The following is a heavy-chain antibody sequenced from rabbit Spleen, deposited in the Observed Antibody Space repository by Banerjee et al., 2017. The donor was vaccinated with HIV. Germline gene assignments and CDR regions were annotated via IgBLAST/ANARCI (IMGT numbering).Heavy chain of an antibody. CDR1: GIHFSSYG. D-gene: IGHD1-1*01. Sequence: DLVESGGGLVQPGESLKLSCKASGIHFSSYGISWVRQAQGKGPEWIAYTGPGFGITNYANSVKGRFTISSDNAQNTVFLQMTSLTAADTATYFCARDLDGVIGWNFGWWGQGTLVTVS. J-gene: IGHJ4*01. CDR2: TGPGFGIT. V-gene: IGHV1S47*01. CDR3: ARDLDGVIGWNFGW.